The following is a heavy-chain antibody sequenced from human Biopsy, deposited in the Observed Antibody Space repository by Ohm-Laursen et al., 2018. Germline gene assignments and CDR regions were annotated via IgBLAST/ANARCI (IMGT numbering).Heavy chain of an antibody. V-gene: IGHV1-18*01. D-gene: IGHD3-3*01. CDR3: ARDRWPHVTLLGLVVFDF. J-gene: IGHJ4*02. CDR1: GYTFTNYG. CDR2: ISPYNGDT. Sequence: SVKVSCKASGYTFTNYGISWVRQAPGQGLEWMGWISPYNGDTDYAQKLQGRVTMTTDTSTGTAYMDLRSLRSDDTAVYYCARDRWPHVTLLGLVVFDFWGQGTLVTVSS.